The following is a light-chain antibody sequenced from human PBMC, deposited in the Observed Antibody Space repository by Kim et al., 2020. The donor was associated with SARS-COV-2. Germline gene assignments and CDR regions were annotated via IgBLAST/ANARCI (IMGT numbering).Light chain of an antibody. CDR1: QGVSTN. V-gene: IGKV3D-15*01. CDR3: QQYNTWLIT. CDR2: GAS. J-gene: IGKJ5*01. Sequence: VSPGERASLSCRASQGVSTNLAWYQQQPGQAPRLLIDGASTRATGIPARFSGSGSGTEFTLTISSLQSEDFAVYYCQQYNTWLITFGQGTRLEIK.